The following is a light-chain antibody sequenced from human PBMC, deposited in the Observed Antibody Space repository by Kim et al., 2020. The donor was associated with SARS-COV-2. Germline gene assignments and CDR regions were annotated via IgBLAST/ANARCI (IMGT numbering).Light chain of an antibody. CDR3: QVWDSSDDHRVV. V-gene: IGLV3-21*04. Sequence: PGKPARIPCGGTSIGSKSVHWYQQKPGQAPVLVISYDSVRPSGIPERFSGSNSGNTATVTISRVEAGDEADYYCQVWDSSDDHRVVFGGGTQLTVL. CDR1: SIGSKS. J-gene: IGLJ2*01. CDR2: YDS.